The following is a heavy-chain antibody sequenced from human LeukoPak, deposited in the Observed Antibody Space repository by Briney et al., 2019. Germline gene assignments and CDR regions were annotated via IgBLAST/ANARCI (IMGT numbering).Heavy chain of an antibody. D-gene: IGHD3-3*01. CDR3: ARVYVGDFWSGYSAGDYFDY. V-gene: IGHV1-8*03. CDR1: GGTFSSYA. CDR2: MNPNSGNT. Sequence: ASVKVSCKASGGTFSSYAISWVRQAPGQGREWMGWMNPNSGNTGYAQKFQGRVTITRNTSISTAYMELSSVRSEDTAVYYCARVYVGDFWSGYSAGDYFDYWGQGTLVTVSS. J-gene: IGHJ4*02.